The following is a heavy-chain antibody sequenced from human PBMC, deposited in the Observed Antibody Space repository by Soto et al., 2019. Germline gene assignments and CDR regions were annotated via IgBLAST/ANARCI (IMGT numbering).Heavy chain of an antibody. CDR1: GGTFSSYA. CDR3: ALGGSYGPFDY. CDR2: IIPIFGTA. V-gene: IGHV1-69*13. Sequence: WASVKVSCKASGGTFSSYAISWVRQAPGQGLEWMGGIIPIFGTASYAQKFQGRVTITADESTSTAYMELSSLRSEDTAVYYCALGGSYGPFDYWGQGTLVTVSS. J-gene: IGHJ4*02. D-gene: IGHD5-18*01.